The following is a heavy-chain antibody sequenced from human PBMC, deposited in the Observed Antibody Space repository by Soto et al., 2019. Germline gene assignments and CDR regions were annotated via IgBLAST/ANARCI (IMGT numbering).Heavy chain of an antibody. CDR1: GFTFSSYG. D-gene: IGHD6-19*01. CDR2: IWYDGSNK. V-gene: IGHV3-33*01. Sequence: GGSLRLSCAASGFTFSSYGMHWVRQAPGKGLEWVAVIWYDGSNKYYADSVKGRFTISRDNSKNTLYLQMNSLRAEDTAVYYCASTTLIAVAANHWDIDYWGQGTLVTVSS. CDR3: ASTTLIAVAANHWDIDY. J-gene: IGHJ4*02.